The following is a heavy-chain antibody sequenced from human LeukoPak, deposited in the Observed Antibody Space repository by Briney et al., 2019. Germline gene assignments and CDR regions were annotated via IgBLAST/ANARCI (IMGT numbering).Heavy chain of an antibody. Sequence: GGSLRLSCAASGFTFGGYSMTWVRQAPGKGLEWVANINLDGSDTFYVGFVKGRFTISRDNADNSLYLQMNSLRAEDTAVYYCVRVIAGAIDYWGQGTLVTVSS. D-gene: IGHD6-13*01. V-gene: IGHV3-7*01. CDR2: INLDGSDT. CDR3: VRVIAGAIDY. CDR1: GFTFGGYS. J-gene: IGHJ4*02.